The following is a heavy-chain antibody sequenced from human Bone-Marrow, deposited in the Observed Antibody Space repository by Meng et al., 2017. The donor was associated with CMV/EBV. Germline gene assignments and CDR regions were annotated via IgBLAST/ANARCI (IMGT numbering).Heavy chain of an antibody. CDR1: GFTFSSYG. J-gene: IGHJ4*02. D-gene: IGHD2-15*01. Sequence: GESLKISCAASGFTFSSYGMHWVRQAPGKGLEWVAVIWYDGSNKYYADSVKGRFTISRDNAKNSLYLQMNSLRAEDTAVYYCARVFPLGYCSGGSCGWGQGTRVTGSS. V-gene: IGHV3-33*01. CDR2: IWYDGSNK. CDR3: ARVFPLGYCSGGSCG.